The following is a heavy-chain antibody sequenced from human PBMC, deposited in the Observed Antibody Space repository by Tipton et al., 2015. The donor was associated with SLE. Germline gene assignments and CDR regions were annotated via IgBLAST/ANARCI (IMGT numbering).Heavy chain of an antibody. Sequence: TLSLTCGVSGGSFSGSYCSWIRQAPVKGLEWLGEANQIGTTKINPSLKSRVSISVDTSKNQFSLKLSSATAADTAVYYCARGGRIAIFGVATDGAFDIWGQGTMVTVSS. J-gene: IGHJ3*02. CDR1: GGSFSGSY. D-gene: IGHD3-3*01. V-gene: IGHV4-34*01. CDR2: ANQIGTT. CDR3: ARGGRIAIFGVATDGAFDI.